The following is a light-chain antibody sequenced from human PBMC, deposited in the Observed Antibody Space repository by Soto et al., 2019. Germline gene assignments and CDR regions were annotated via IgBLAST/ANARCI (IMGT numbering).Light chain of an antibody. CDR3: SAYTSSSLCV. J-gene: IGLJ3*02. CDR2: DVS. CDR1: SSDLGDYKY. Sequence: QSALTQPASMSGSPGQSITISCTETSSDLGDYKYVSWYQHHPGKAPKLMIYDVSKRPSGISNRFSGSKSGNTASLTISGLQTEDEADYYCSAYTSSSLCVFGGGTKVTVL. V-gene: IGLV2-14*03.